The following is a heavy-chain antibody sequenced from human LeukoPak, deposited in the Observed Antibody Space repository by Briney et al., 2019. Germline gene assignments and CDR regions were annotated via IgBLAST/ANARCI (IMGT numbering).Heavy chain of an antibody. Sequence: SETLSLTCTVSGGSISSYYWSWIRQPPGKGLEGIGYIYYSGSTNYNPSLKSRVTISVDTSKNQFSLKLSSVTAADTAVYYCARWYYSSSWYYYYGMDVRGQGTTVTVSS. D-gene: IGHD6-13*01. CDR2: IYYSGST. V-gene: IGHV4-59*01. J-gene: IGHJ6*02. CDR1: GGSISSYY. CDR3: ARWYYSSSWYYYYGMDV.